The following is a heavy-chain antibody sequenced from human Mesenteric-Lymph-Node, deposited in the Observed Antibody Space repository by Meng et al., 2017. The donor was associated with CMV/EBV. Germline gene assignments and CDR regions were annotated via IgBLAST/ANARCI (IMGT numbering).Heavy chain of an antibody. V-gene: IGHV1-18*01. CDR1: GYTFTSYD. D-gene: IGHD2-15*01. CDR3: ARRFCSGGTCYRGDFDY. CDR2: INTYNGNT. J-gene: IGHJ4*02. Sequence: ASVKVSCKASGYTFTSYDINWVRQATGQGLEWMGWINTYNGNTNYAQKLQGRVTMTTDTFTSTVYMELRSLRSDDTAVYFCARRFCSGGTCYRGDFDYWGQGTLVTVSS.